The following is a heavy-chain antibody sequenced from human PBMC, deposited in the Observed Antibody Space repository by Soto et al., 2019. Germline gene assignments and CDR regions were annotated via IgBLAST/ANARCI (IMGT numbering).Heavy chain of an antibody. J-gene: IGHJ6*02. CDR1: EFSFTSSW. Sequence: GESQKISNQGSEFSFTSSWIGWVRQMPGKGLEWMGLIYPGDSDTRYSPSFQGQVTISADKSISTAYLQWSSLKASDTAIYYCARSHGMDVWGQGTTVTVSS. CDR3: ARSHGMDV. CDR2: IYPGDSDT. V-gene: IGHV5-51*01.